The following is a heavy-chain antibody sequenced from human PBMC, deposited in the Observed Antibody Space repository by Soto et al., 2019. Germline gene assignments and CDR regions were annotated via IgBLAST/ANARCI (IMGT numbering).Heavy chain of an antibody. V-gene: IGHV1-2*02. CDR1: GYTFTGYY. D-gene: IGHD6-13*01. CDR3: ARALYSSTWYN. J-gene: IGHJ4*02. CDR2: INPNGGGT. Sequence: ASVKVSCKASGYTFTGYYLHWVRQAPGQGLEWMGWINPNGGGTNYAQRFKSRVTMTRDTSISTAYMELSRLRSDDTAVYYCARALYSSTWYNWGQGTLVTVS.